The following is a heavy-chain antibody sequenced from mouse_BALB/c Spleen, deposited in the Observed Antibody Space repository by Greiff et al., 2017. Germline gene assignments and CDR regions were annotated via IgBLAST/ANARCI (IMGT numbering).Heavy chain of an antibody. J-gene: IGHJ4*01. D-gene: IGHD1-2*01. V-gene: IGHV1S56*01. Sequence: QVQLKQSGPELVKPGASVRISCKASGYTFTSYYIHWVKQRPGQGLEWIGWIYPGNVNTKYNEKFKGKATLTADKSSSTAYMQLSSLTSEDSAVYFCARSLTTALYAMDYWGQGTSVTVSS. CDR2: IYPGNVNT. CDR3: ARSLTTALYAMDY. CDR1: GYTFTSYY.